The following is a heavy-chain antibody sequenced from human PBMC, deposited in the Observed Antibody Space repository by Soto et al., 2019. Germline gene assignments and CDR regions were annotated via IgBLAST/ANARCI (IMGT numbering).Heavy chain of an antibody. CDR1: GFAFDYYA. V-gene: IGHV3-9*01. Sequence: SLILSCAASGFAFDYYAMHWVRQAPGKGLEWVSGISWNSNSIGYADSVKGRFTISRDNAKNSLYLQMNSLRAEDTALYYCAKAAGVVNWFDPWGQGTLVTVSS. CDR3: AKAAGVVNWFDP. CDR2: ISWNSNSI. D-gene: IGHD2-8*01. J-gene: IGHJ5*02.